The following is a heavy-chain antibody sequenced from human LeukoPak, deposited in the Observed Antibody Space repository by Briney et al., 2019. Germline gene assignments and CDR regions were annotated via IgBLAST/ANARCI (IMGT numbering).Heavy chain of an antibody. J-gene: IGHJ6*03. Sequence: SQTLSLTCTVSGGSISSGDYYWSWIRQPPGKGLEWIGDIYYSGSTYYNPSLKSRVTISVDTSKNQFSLKLSSVTAADTAVYYCARSNYDFWSDYYYYMDVWGKGTTVTVSS. CDR3: ARSNYDFWSDYYYYMDV. D-gene: IGHD3-3*01. CDR2: IYYSGST. V-gene: IGHV4-30-4*08. CDR1: GGSISSGDYY.